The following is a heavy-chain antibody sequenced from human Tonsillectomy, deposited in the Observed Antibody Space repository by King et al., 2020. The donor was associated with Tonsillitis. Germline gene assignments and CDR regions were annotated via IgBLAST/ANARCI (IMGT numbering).Heavy chain of an antibody. V-gene: IGHV1-18*01. CDR3: ARFYFEYPVGGFDI. J-gene: IGHJ3*02. CDR1: GYTFTSYG. Sequence: QLVQSGTEVKKPGASVKVSCKASGYTFTSYGISWVRQAPGQGLECMGWISAYNGNTNYAQKLQGRGTMTTDTSTSTAYMELRSLRSDDTAVYYCARFYFEYPVGGFDIWGQGTMVTVSS. CDR2: ISAYNGNT. D-gene: IGHD3-22*01.